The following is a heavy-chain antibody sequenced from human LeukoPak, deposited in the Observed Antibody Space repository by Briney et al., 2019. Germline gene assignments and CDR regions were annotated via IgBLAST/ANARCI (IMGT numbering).Heavy chain of an antibody. Sequence: PSETLSLTCTVSGGSISSYYWSWIRQPAGKGLEWIGRIYTSGSTNYNPSLKSRVTMSVDTSKNQFSLKLSSVTAADTAVYYCSVKLGYSGYDSSLTGDYWGQGTLVTVSS. CDR3: SVKLGYSGYDSSLTGDY. J-gene: IGHJ4*02. CDR1: GGSISSYY. V-gene: IGHV4-4*07. D-gene: IGHD5-12*01. CDR2: IYTSGST.